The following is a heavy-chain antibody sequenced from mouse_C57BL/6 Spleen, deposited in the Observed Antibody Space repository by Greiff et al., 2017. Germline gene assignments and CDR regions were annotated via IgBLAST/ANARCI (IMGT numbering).Heavy chain of an antibody. Sequence: EVQLVESGPELVKPGASVKISCKASGYTFTGYSMHWVKQSHGNILEWIGNIYPYNGVSTYNQKFKGKATLTVDKPSSTAYMEIRSLTCEDSAVYYCARVGPGYWGQGTTLTVSS. D-gene: IGHD4-1*01. J-gene: IGHJ2*01. CDR2: IYPYNGVS. CDR1: GYTFTGYS. CDR3: ARVGPGY. V-gene: IGHV1-31*01.